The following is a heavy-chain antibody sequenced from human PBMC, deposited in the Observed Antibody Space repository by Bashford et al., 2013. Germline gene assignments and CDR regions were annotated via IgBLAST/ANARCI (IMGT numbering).Heavy chain of an antibody. Sequence: SETLSLTCSVSGGSISNGGYFWTWIRQYPGKGLEWIGYFYNSGSTDYNPSLKSRVTISLDTSKNHFSLELTSVTAADTAVLFCARRPPPFYGDYDYFDSWGQGTLVTVSS. CDR1: GGSISNGGYF. CDR3: ARRPPPFYGDYDYFDS. V-gene: IGHV4-31*03. D-gene: IGHD4-17*01. CDR2: FYNSGST. J-gene: IGHJ4*02.